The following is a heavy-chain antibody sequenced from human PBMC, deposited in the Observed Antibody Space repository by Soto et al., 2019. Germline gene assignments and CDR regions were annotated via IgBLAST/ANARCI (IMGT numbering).Heavy chain of an antibody. V-gene: IGHV4-34*01. CDR3: ARGTTHTQNTIFGVVISYYGMDV. J-gene: IGHJ6*02. Sequence: PSETLSLTCAVYGGSFSGYYWDWIRQPPGKGLEWIGEINHSGSTNYNPSLKNRVTISVDTSKNQFSLKLSSVTAADPAVYDCARGTTHTQNTIFGVVISYYGMDVRGQGTTGTGAS. CDR2: INHSGST. D-gene: IGHD3-3*01. CDR1: GGSFSGYY.